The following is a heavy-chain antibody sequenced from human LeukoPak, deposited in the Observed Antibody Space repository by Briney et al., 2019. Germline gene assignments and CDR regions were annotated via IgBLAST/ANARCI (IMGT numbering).Heavy chain of an antibody. CDR3: AKGVIYCSGGNCYFGTFDI. Sequence: GGSLRLSCAASGFTFSSYTMSWVRQAPGKGLEWVSAISGGGSTYYADSVKGRFTISRDNSKNTLYLQMNSLRAEDTAVYYCAKGVIYCSGGNCYFGTFDIWGQGTMVTVSS. V-gene: IGHV3-23*01. J-gene: IGHJ3*02. D-gene: IGHD2-15*01. CDR1: GFTFSSYT. CDR2: ISGGGST.